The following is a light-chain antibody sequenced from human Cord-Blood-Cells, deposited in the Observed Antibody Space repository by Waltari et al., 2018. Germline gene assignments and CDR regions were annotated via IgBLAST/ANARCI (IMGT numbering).Light chain of an antibody. CDR3: CSYAGSYTYV. Sequence: QSALTQPRSVSGSPGQSVTISCPGTSSDVGGYNYVSWYQQHPGKAPKLMIYDVSKRPSGVPDRFSDSKSGNTASLTISGLQAEDEADYYCCSYAGSYTYVFGTGTKVTVL. J-gene: IGLJ1*01. CDR2: DVS. V-gene: IGLV2-11*01. CDR1: SSDVGGYNY.